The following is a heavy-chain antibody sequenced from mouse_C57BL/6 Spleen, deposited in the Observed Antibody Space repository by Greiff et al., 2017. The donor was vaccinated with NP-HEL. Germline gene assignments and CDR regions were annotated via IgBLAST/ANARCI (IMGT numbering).Heavy chain of an antibody. CDR3: ARREVEYYGSSDWYFDV. V-gene: IGHV1-42*01. D-gene: IGHD1-1*01. Sequence: EVQLQESGPELVKPGASVKISCKASGYSFTGYYMNWVKQSPEQSLEWIGEINPSTGGTTYIQKFKAKATLTVDKSSSTAYLQLKSLTSEDAEVYYCARREVEYYGSSDWYFDVWGTGTTVTVSS. CDR2: INPSTGGT. CDR1: GYSFTGYY. J-gene: IGHJ1*03.